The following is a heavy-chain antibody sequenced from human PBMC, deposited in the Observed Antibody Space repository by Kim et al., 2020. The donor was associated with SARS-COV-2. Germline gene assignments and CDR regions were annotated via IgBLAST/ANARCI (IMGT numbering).Heavy chain of an antibody. V-gene: IGHV3-74*01. D-gene: IGHD3-10*01. J-gene: IGHJ6*02. CDR3: ARVRFGNYGMDV. Sequence: SYADSVKGRFTSSRDNAKDTLYLQMNSLRAEDTAVYYCARVRFGNYGMDVWGQGTTVTVSS.